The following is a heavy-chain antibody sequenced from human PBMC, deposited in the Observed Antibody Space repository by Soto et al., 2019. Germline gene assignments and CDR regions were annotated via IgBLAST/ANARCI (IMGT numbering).Heavy chain of an antibody. J-gene: IGHJ4*02. V-gene: IGHV3-30*18. CDR2: ISYDGTDE. Sequence: GGSLRLSCAASGFSFSIYGMHWFRQAPGKGLEWVAMISYDGTDEYYADSVKGRFTISRDNSKNAVYLQMNSLRAEDTAVFYCAKQECGWNDHFDYWGQGTLVTVSS. CDR3: AKQECGWNDHFDY. CDR1: GFSFSIYG. D-gene: IGHD1-1*01.